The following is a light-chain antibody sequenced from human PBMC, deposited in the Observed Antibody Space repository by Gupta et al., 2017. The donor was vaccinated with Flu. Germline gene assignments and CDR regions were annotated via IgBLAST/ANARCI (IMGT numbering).Light chain of an antibody. V-gene: IGKV1-9*01. CDR1: QGISSY. CDR2: GAS. CDR3: QLHNSNPPRT. Sequence: DVHLTQSPPFLSASVGDRVTITFRASQGISSYLAWYQQKPGKAPKLLIYGASTLQRGVPSRFSGRGSGKKLSITIIRRQQEDVDANYCQLHNSNPPRTFGEGTKVE. J-gene: IGKJ4*02.